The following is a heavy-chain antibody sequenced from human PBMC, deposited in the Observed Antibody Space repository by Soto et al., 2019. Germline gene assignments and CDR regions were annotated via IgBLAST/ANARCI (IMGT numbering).Heavy chain of an antibody. CDR1: GFTFSSYS. CDR3: ASNLKEIAYYYYGMDV. CDR2: ISSSSSTI. J-gene: IGHJ6*02. D-gene: IGHD1-20*01. V-gene: IGHV3-48*02. Sequence: PGGSLRLSCAASGFTFSSYSMNCVRQAPGKGLEWVSYISSSSSTIYYADSVKGRFTISRDNAKNSLYLQMNSLRDEDTAVYYCASNLKEIAYYYYGMDVWGQGTTVTVSS.